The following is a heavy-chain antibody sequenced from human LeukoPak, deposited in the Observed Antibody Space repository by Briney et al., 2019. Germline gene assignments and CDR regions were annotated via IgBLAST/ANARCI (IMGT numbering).Heavy chain of an antibody. D-gene: IGHD6-19*01. CDR2: IYYSGST. J-gene: IGHJ3*02. V-gene: IGHV4-28*01. Sequence: SETLSLTCAVSGYSISSNNWWAWIRQPPGKGLEWIGYIYYSGSTYYNPYNPSLTSRVTMSVDTSKNQFSLKLDSVTEIDTAMYYCARNQAVAANRGAFDIWGQGTMVTVSS. CDR1: GYSISSNNW. CDR3: ARNQAVAANRGAFDI.